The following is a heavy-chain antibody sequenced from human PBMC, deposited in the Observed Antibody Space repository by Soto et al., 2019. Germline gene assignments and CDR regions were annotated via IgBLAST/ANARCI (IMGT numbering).Heavy chain of an antibody. D-gene: IGHD5-18*01. J-gene: IGHJ4*02. CDR2: LYNTGST. Sequence: PSETLSLTCTVSGASISRYYWSWIRQSPGKGLEWIGYLYNTGSTIYNPSLKSRVTISVDTSKNQFSLKMSSVTAADTAVYICVSGYQWVGFDYWGQGTLVTVSS. CDR3: VSGYQWVGFDY. CDR1: GASISRYY. V-gene: IGHV4-59*12.